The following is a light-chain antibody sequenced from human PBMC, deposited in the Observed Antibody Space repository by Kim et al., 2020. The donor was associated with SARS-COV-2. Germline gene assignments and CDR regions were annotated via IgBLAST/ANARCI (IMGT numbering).Light chain of an antibody. Sequence: SSLSQSVGDRVTITCRASQSISSYLIWYQQKPGKAPKLLIYAASSLQSGVPSRFSGSGSGTDFTLTISSLQPEDFATYYCQQSTAFGQGTKVDIK. CDR3: QQSTA. CDR2: AAS. J-gene: IGKJ1*01. CDR1: QSISSY. V-gene: IGKV1-39*01.